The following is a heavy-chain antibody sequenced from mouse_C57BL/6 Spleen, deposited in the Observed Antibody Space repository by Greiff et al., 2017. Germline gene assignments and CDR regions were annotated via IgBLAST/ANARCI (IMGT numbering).Heavy chain of an antibody. V-gene: IGHV1-15*01. D-gene: IGHD2-5*01. CDR3: TDSNYGVYYAMDY. J-gene: IGHJ4*01. CDR2: IDPETGGT. CDR1: GYTFTDYE. Sequence: QVHVKQSGAELVRPGASVTLSCKASGYTFTDYEMHWVKQTPVHGLEWIGAIDPETGGTAYNQKFKGKAILTADKSSSTAYMELRSLTSEDSAVYYCTDSNYGVYYAMDYWGQGTSVTVAS.